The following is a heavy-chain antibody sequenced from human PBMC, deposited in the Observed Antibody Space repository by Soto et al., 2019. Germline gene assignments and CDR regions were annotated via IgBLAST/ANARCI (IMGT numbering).Heavy chain of an antibody. D-gene: IGHD5-12*01. J-gene: IGHJ4*02. CDR2: ISATGGSA. CDR3: ARDRGYSGYDREVFDF. CDR1: GFTFSSYA. Sequence: EVQLLQSGGGLVQPGGSLRLSCVASGFTFSSYAMNWVRQAPGKGPEWVSSISATGGSAYYADSVKGRFTISRDNSKNNLYLQMGSLRADDTAVYYCARDRGYSGYDREVFDFWGQGTLVTVSS. V-gene: IGHV3-23*01.